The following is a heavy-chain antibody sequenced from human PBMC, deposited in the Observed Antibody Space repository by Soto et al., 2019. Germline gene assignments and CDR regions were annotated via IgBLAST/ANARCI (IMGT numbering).Heavy chain of an antibody. CDR1: GFTFSVSA. CDR3: TRQDPITGVEIDTFDI. CDR2: VRTKGNSYAT. V-gene: IGHV3-73*01. D-gene: IGHD1-1*01. J-gene: IGHJ3*02. Sequence: EVQLVESGGGLVQPGGSLKLSCAASGFTFSVSAMHWVRQASGKGLEWVGSVRTKGNSYATAYAASLKGRFTISRDDSKNTAYLQMNSLKTEDTAVYYCTRQDPITGVEIDTFDIWGQGTMDTVSS.